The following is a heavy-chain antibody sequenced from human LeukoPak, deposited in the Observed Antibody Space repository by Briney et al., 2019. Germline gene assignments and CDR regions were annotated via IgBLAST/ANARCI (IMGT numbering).Heavy chain of an antibody. J-gene: IGHJ4*02. CDR2: INPNSGGT. Sequence: ASVKVSCKASGYTFTGYYMHWVRQAPGQGLEWMGWINPNSGGTNYAQKFQGRVTMTRDTSISTAYMELSRRRSDDTAVYYCARDMGYCSGGSCYSGTDYWGQGTLVTVSS. V-gene: IGHV1-2*02. CDR1: GYTFTGYY. D-gene: IGHD2-15*01. CDR3: ARDMGYCSGGSCYSGTDY.